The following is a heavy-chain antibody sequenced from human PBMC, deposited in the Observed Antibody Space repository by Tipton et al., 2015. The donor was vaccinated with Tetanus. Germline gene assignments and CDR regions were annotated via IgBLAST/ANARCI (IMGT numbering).Heavy chain of an antibody. CDR3: VRDQRFYIRSVPSNWFDS. CDR2: ISYDGSFT. D-gene: IGHD3-10*01. V-gene: IGHV3-30*04. CDR1: EFTFNIFL. Sequence: SLRLSCAASEFTFNIFLMHWVRQTPGKGLEWVAAISYDGSFTYYTDSVKGRFTISRDNAKSTVFLQMNSLRDEDTAVYFCVRDQRFYIRSVPSNWFDSWGQGILVTVSS. J-gene: IGHJ5*01.